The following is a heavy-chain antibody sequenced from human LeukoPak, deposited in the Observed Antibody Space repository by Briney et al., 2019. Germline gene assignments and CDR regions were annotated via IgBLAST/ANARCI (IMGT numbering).Heavy chain of an antibody. J-gene: IGHJ4*02. CDR3: ARDKLIDY. CDR2: LSNGGSSI. V-gene: IGHV3-48*01. CDR1: GFTFSSYT. Sequence: PGGSLRRSCAASGFTFSSYTMNRVRQAPGQGLELVSYLSNGGSSIYYADSVKGRFTISRDNAKSLLYLQMNSLRAEDTAVYYCARDKLIDYWGQGTLVTVFS.